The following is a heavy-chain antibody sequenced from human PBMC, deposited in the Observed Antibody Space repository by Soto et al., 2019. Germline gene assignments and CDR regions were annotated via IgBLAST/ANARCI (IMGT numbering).Heavy chain of an antibody. Sequence: GGSLRLSCAASGFTFSSYAMHWVRQAPGKGLEWVAVISYDGSNKYYADSVKGRFTISRDNSKNTLYLQMNSLRAEDTAVYYCARTPTVTTAPFDYWGQGTLVTASS. J-gene: IGHJ4*02. D-gene: IGHD4-17*01. CDR3: ARTPTVTTAPFDY. CDR2: ISYDGSNK. V-gene: IGHV3-30-3*01. CDR1: GFTFSSYA.